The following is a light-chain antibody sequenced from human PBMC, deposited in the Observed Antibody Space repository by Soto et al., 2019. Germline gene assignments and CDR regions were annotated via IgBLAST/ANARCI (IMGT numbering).Light chain of an antibody. J-gene: IGLJ1*01. CDR3: QSYDSSLSAL. CDR2: GNS. Sequence: QSVLTQPPSVSGAPGQRVTISCTGSSSNIGAGYDVHWYQQLPGTAPKLLIYGNSNRPSGAPDRFSGSKSGTSASLAITGLQAEDEADYYCQSYDSSLSALFGTGTKVTVL. V-gene: IGLV1-40*01. CDR1: SSNIGAGYD.